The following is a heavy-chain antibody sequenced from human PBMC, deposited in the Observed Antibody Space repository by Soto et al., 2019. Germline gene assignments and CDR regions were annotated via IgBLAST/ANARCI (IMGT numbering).Heavy chain of an antibody. CDR3: AKGLTGAPYYGMDV. Sequence: SGGSLRLSCAASGFTFSSYAMSWVRQAPGKGLEWASAISGSGGNTYYADSVKGRFTISRDNSKNTLYLQMNSLRAEDTAVYYCAKGLTGAPYYGMDVWGQGTTVTVSS. J-gene: IGHJ6*02. CDR2: ISGSGGNT. CDR1: GFTFSSYA. D-gene: IGHD7-27*01. V-gene: IGHV3-23*01.